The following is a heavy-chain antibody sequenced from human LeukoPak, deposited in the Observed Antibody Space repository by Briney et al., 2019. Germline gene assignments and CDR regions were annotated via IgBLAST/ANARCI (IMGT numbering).Heavy chain of an antibody. V-gene: IGHV1-46*01. J-gene: IGHJ6*02. CDR3: ARERSVGATHPTRYYYGMDV. CDR2: INPSGGST. D-gene: IGHD1-26*01. CDR1: GYTFTSYY. Sequence: ASVKVSCKASGYTFTSYYMLWVRQAPGQGLEWMGIINPSGGSTSYAQKFQGRVTMTRDTSTSTVYMELSSLRSEDTAVYYCARERSVGATHPTRYYYGMDVWGQGTTVTVSS.